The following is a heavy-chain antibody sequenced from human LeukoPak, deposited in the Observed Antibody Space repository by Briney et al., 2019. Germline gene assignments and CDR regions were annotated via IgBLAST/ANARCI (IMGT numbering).Heavy chain of an antibody. J-gene: IGHJ3*01. CDR3: VVVVEPPDSDGFDV. V-gene: IGHV3-74*01. CDR2: INADGSTA. D-gene: IGHD1-14*01. Sequence: GGSLRLSCAASGFTFGNSWVPWVRQAPGKGLVWVSLINADGSTATYADSVKGRFTISRDNARNTLSLQMNSLTIEDTAVYYCVVVVEPPDSDGFDVWGQGTMITVSS. CDR1: GFTFGNSW.